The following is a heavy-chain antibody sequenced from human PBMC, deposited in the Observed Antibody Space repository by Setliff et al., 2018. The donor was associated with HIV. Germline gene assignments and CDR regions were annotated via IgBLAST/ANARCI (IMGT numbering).Heavy chain of an antibody. V-gene: IGHV1-2*06. J-gene: IGHJ4*02. D-gene: IGHD6-19*01. Sequence: ASVKVSCKASGYSFTRYYIHWVRQAPGQGLEWMGRINPKSGGTSYAQKFQDRVTMTRDTSTSTAYMELTSMRFDDTAVYYCARAAIPMAGLDYWGQGTLVTVS. CDR3: ARAAIPMAGLDY. CDR1: GYSFTRYY. CDR2: INPKSGGT.